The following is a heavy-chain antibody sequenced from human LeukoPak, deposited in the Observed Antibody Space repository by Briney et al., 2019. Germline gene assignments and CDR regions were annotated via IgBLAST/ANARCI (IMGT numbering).Heavy chain of an antibody. Sequence: ASVKVSCKASGYTFSTYGISWVRQAPGHGLEWMGWVNTYNGNTRYAQKFQGRVTMTTDTSTGTTYMELRRLRSDDTADDTAVYYCVRDSCSGGSCYLDYWGQGTLVTVFS. J-gene: IGHJ4*02. CDR3: VRDSCSGGSCYLDY. CDR2: VNTYNGNT. CDR1: GYTFSTYG. D-gene: IGHD2-15*01. V-gene: IGHV1-18*01.